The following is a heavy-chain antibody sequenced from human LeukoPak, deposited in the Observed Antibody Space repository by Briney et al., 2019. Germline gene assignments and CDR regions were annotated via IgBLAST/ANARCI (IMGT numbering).Heavy chain of an antibody. J-gene: IGHJ5*02. CDR2: INSDGSST. Sequence: PGGSLRLSCAASGFTFSSYWMHWVRHAPGKGLVWVSRINSDGSSTSYADSVKGRFTISRDNAKNTLYLQMNSLRAEDMAVYYCARDMFTYYDSSGYYLGSWGQGTLVTVSS. D-gene: IGHD3-22*01. CDR1: GFTFSSYW. CDR3: ARDMFTYYDSSGYYLGS. V-gene: IGHV3-74*01.